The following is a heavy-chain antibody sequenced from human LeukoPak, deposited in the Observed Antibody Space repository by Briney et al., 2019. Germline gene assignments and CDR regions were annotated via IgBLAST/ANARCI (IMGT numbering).Heavy chain of an antibody. V-gene: IGHV4-38-2*02. Sequence: SETLSLTCTVSGYSISSGYYWGWIRQPPGKGLEWIGSIYHSGSTYYNPSLKSRVTISVDTSKNQFSLKLSSVTAADTAVYYCARAPVAGTFYFDYWGQGTLVTVSS. CDR3: ARAPVAGTFYFDY. J-gene: IGHJ4*02. D-gene: IGHD6-19*01. CDR1: GYSISSGYY. CDR2: IYHSGST.